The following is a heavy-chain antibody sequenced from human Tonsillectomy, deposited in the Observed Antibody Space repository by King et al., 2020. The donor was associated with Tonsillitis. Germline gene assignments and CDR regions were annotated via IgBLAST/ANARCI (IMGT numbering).Heavy chain of an antibody. J-gene: IGHJ5*02. CDR1: GYSFTSYW. V-gene: IGHV5-10-1*03. D-gene: IGHD3-10*01. CDR2: IDPSDSYT. CDR3: ARLYGAGSYRRGQSSCEP. Sequence: QLVQSGAEVKKPGESLRISCKGSGYSFTSYWISWVRQMPGKGLEWMGRIDPSDSYTNYSPSFQGHVTISADKSISTAYLQWSSLKASDTAMYYCARLYGAGSYRRGQSSCEPCGQGDLVTVSS.